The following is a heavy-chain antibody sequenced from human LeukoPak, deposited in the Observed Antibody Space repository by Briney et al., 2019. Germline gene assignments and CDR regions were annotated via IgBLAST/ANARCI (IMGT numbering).Heavy chain of an antibody. CDR3: ARGFRPYYTPDVFDI. V-gene: IGHV4-59*02. D-gene: IGHD3-10*01. J-gene: IGHJ3*02. Sequence: PSETLSLTCTVSGGSVSPYYWSWIRQPPGKGLEYIGYIFYSGSTNYNPSLKSRVTISVDTSTNQFSLNLTSVTAADTAVYYCARGFRPYYTPDVFDIWGRGTMVTASS. CDR1: GGSVSPYY. CDR2: IFYSGST.